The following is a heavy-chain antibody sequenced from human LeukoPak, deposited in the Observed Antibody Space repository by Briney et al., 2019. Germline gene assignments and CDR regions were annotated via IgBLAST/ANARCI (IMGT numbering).Heavy chain of an antibody. CDR2: INTNTGNP. V-gene: IGHV7-4-1*02. J-gene: IGHJ4*02. CDR3: APSVGPKHHRDPQRWYSSSWYLFY. CDR1: GYTFTSYA. Sequence: ASVKVSCKASGYTFTSYAMNWVRQAPGQGLEWMGWINTNTGNPTYAQGFTGRFVFSLDTSVSTAYLQISSLKAEDTAVYYCAPSVGPKHHRDPQRWYSSSWYLFYWGQGTLVTVSS. D-gene: IGHD6-13*01.